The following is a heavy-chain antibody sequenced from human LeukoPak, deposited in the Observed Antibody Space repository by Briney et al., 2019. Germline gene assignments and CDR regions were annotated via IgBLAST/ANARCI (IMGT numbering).Heavy chain of an antibody. V-gene: IGHV1-46*01. CDR2: INPSGGST. J-gene: IGHJ4*02. D-gene: IGHD1-1*01. Sequence: ASVTVSCKASGYTFTSYYMHWVRQAPGQGLEWMGIINPSGGSTSYAQKFQGRVTMTRDTSTSTAYMELSSLRSEDTAVYYCARERPSPHDHFDYWGQGTLVTVSS. CDR1: GYTFTSYY. CDR3: ARERPSPHDHFDY.